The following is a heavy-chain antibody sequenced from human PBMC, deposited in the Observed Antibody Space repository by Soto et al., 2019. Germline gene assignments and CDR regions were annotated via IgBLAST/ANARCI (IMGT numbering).Heavy chain of an antibody. D-gene: IGHD2-2*01. V-gene: IGHV4-4*02. CDR2: VYHSGSA. J-gene: IGHJ5*02. CDR3: ARIAVVPSALDP. Sequence: PSETLSLTCDVSGVSISSSHWWCWLHQPPGKGLEWIGEVYHSGSANYNPSLKSRVSMSVDKSKNQFSLRLTSVTAADTALYFCARIAVVPSALDPWGQGTLVTVSS. CDR1: GVSISSSHW.